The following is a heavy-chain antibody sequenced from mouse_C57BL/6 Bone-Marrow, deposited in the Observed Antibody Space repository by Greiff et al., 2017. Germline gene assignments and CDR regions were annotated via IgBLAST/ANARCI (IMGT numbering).Heavy chain of an antibody. J-gene: IGHJ2*01. CDR1: GYTFTDYE. D-gene: IGHD1-1*01. CDR3: TSLMVVEEDY. V-gene: IGHV1-15*01. Sequence: VKLMESGAELVRPGASVTLSCKASGYTFTDYEMHWVKQTPVHGLEWIGAIDPETGGTAYNQKFKGKAILTADKSSSTAYMALRSLTSEDSAVYYCTSLMVVEEDYWGQGTTLTVSS. CDR2: IDPETGGT.